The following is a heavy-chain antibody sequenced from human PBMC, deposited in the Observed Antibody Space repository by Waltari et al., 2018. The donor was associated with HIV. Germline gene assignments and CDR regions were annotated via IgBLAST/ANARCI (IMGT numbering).Heavy chain of an antibody. D-gene: IGHD3-10*01. J-gene: IGHJ3*02. CDR1: GYTFTSYA. Sequence: QVQLVQSGSELKKPGASVKVSCKASGYTFTSYAMNWVRQAPGQGLEWMGWINTNTVNPTYAHGFTGRVVFSWDTSVSTAYLQISSLKAEDTAVYYCARISPFKTQFGEVDIWGQGTMVTVSS. CDR2: INTNTVNP. V-gene: IGHV7-4-1*02. CDR3: ARISPFKTQFGEVDI.